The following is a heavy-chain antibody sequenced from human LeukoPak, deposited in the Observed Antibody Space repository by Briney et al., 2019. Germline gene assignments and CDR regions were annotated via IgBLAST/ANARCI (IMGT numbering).Heavy chain of an antibody. CDR1: GYTFTSFG. CDR2: ISAHNGNT. Sequence: ASVKVSCKASGYTFTSFGFSWVRQAPGQGLEWMGWISAHNGNTNYAQKFQDRVTLTTDTSTNTAYMELGSLRSDDTAVYYCARDRGSLAVDDSRTSDFWGQGTLVTVSS. J-gene: IGHJ4*02. D-gene: IGHD6-19*01. V-gene: IGHV1-18*01. CDR3: ARDRGSLAVDDSRTSDF.